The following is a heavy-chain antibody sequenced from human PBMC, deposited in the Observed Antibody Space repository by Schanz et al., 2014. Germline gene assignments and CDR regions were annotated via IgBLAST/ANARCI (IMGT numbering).Heavy chain of an antibody. J-gene: IGHJ4*02. CDR3: AKDPSHGDYDYYFDY. CDR1: GFTFSSYA. Sequence: EAQLLESGGGLVQPGGSLRLSCAASGFTFSSYAMSWVRQAPGKGLEWVSALSGSGGSTYYADSVKGRFTISRDNSKNTLYLQMNSLRAEDTAVYYCAKDPSHGDYDYYFDYWGQGTLVTVSS. V-gene: IGHV3-23*01. D-gene: IGHD3-22*01. CDR2: LSGSGGST.